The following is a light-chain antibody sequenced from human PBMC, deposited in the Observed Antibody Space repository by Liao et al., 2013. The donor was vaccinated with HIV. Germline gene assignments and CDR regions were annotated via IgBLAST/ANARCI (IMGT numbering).Light chain of an antibody. V-gene: IGLV3-21*01. CDR1: DIGTKS. CDR2: YGG. CDR3: QSGDSSGTYPV. J-gene: IGLJ3*02. Sequence: YVLTQSPSVSVAPGETASVTCGGHDIGTKSVHWYQQKPGQAPVLVIYYGGDRPSGIPERFSGSSSGTTVTLTISGVQAEDEADYYCQSGDSSGTYPVFGGGTKLTVL.